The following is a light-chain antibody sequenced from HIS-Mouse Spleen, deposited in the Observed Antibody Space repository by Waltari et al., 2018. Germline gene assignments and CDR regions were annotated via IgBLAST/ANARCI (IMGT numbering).Light chain of an antibody. CDR2: EGS. Sequence: QSALTQPASVSGSPGQSLTTSCTGTSSDVGSYNLVSWYQQQPGKAPKLMIYEGSKWPSGVSNRFSGSKSGNTASLTISGLQAEDEADYYCCSYAGSSTSVVFGGGTKLTVL. CDR1: SSDVGSYNL. V-gene: IGLV2-23*01. J-gene: IGLJ2*01. CDR3: CSYAGSSTSVV.